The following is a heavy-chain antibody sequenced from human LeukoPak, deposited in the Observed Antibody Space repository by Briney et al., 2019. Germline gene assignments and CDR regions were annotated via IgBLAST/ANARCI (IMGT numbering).Heavy chain of an antibody. V-gene: IGHV3-21*01. Sequence: GGSPRLSCAASGFTFSSYSMNWVRQAPGKGLEWVSSISSSSSHIYYADSVKGRFTISRDNAKNSLYLQMNSLRAEDTAVYYCARVGTLGFDYWGQGTLVTVSS. CDR3: ARVGTLGFDY. J-gene: IGHJ4*02. CDR2: ISSSSSHI. D-gene: IGHD1-14*01. CDR1: GFTFSSYS.